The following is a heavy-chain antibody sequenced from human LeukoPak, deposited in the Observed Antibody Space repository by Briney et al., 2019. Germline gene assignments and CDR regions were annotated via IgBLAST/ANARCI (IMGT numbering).Heavy chain of an antibody. J-gene: IGHJ4*02. V-gene: IGHV4-59*13. CDR1: GVSITTYY. D-gene: IGHD3-10*01. Sequence: SETLSLTCTVSGVSITTYYWSWIRQPPGKGLEWIGYIYHSGSTNYNPSLKSRVTIPVDTSKNEFSLKLTSVTAADTAVYYCAREANYYGSGSCFEGTFDYWGQGSLVTVSS. CDR2: IYHSGST. CDR3: AREANYYGSGSCFEGTFDY.